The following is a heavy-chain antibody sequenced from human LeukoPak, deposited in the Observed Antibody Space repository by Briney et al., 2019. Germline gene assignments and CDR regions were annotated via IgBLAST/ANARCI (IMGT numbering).Heavy chain of an antibody. D-gene: IGHD1-26*01. J-gene: IGHJ4*02. CDR1: GFTFSNAW. CDR3: TKRVKYGGTWDHFAD. V-gene: IGHV3-23*01. Sequence: GGSLGLSCAASGFTFSNAWMSWVRQAPGKGLEWVSTVNADGGNTYYADSVKGRFTISRDNSKSTLILQMNSLRVEDTALYYCTKRVKYGGTWDHFADWGQGTLVTVSS. CDR2: VNADGGNT.